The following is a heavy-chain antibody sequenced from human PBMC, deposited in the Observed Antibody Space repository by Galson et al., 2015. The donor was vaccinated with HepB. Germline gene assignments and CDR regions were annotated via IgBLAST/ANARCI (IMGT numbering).Heavy chain of an antibody. Sequence: SLRLSCAASGFTFSSYGMHWVRQAPGKGLEWVAVISYDGGNKYYADSVKGRFTISRDNSKNTLYLQMNSLRAEDTAVYYCAKDYRFGELRTIDYWGQGTLVTVSS. D-gene: IGHD3-10*01. CDR1: GFTFSSYG. CDR2: ISYDGGNK. CDR3: AKDYRFGELRTIDY. J-gene: IGHJ4*02. V-gene: IGHV3-30*18.